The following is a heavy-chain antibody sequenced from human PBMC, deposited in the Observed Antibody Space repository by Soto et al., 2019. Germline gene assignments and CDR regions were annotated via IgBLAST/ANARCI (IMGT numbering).Heavy chain of an antibody. CDR2: IYYTGSN. CDR1: GASIRSGGYY. J-gene: IGHJ4*02. CDR3: ARIEMASIK. Sequence: PSETLSLTCSVSGASIRSGGYYWSWLRQSPGKGLEWIGHIYYTGSNFYSPSLKSRLTISLDTSKNQFSLDLWSVTAADTAMYSCARIEMASIKWGRGTLVTVSS. V-gene: IGHV4-31*03.